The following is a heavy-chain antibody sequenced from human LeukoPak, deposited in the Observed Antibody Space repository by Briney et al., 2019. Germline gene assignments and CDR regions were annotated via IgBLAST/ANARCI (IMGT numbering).Heavy chain of an antibody. CDR1: GFTFSNYW. J-gene: IGHJ4*02. CDR3: ARDWGAAGLWDY. Sequence: GGSLRLSGASSGFTFSNYWMSWVRQAPGKGLEWVANIKEDGSEKDYVDSVKGRFTISRDNAKNSLYLQMNSLRAEDTAIYYCARDWGAAGLWDYWGQGTLVTVSS. CDR2: IKEDGSEK. D-gene: IGHD6-13*01. V-gene: IGHV3-7*05.